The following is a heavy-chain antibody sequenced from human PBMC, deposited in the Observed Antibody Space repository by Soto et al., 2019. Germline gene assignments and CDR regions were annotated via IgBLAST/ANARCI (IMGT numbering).Heavy chain of an antibody. D-gene: IGHD3-9*01. CDR3: ARDLDILTGFDI. CDR2: ISYDGSNK. V-gene: IGHV3-30-3*01. J-gene: IGHJ3*02. Sequence: GGSLRLSCAASGFTFSSYAMHWVRQAPGKGLEWVAVISYDGSNKYYADSVKGRFTISRDNSKNTLYLQMNSLRAEDTAVYYCARDLDILTGFDIWGQGTMVTVSS. CDR1: GFTFSSYA.